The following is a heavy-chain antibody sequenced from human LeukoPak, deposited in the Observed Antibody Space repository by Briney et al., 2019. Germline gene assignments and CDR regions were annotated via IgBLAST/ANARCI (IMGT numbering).Heavy chain of an antibody. CDR1: GYTFTSYA. J-gene: IGHJ4*02. Sequence: ASVKVSCKASGYTFTSYAMHWVRQAPGQRLEWMGWINAGNGNTKYSQKFQGRVTITRDTSTSTAYMELSSLRSEDTAVYYCARGPIVVVPAALEFDYWGQGTLVTVSS. D-gene: IGHD2-2*01. CDR2: INAGNGNT. V-gene: IGHV1-3*01. CDR3: ARGPIVVVPAALEFDY.